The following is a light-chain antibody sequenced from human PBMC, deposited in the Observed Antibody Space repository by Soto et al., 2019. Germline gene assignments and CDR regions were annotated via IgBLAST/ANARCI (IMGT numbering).Light chain of an antibody. Sequence: EIVFTQSPATLSVSPGERATLSCRASQSVSSNLAWYQQKPGQAPRLLSYGASARATGIPARFSGSGSGTEFTLTISSLQSEDFAVYYCQQYNNWPQWTFGQGTKVDI. J-gene: IGKJ1*01. CDR1: QSVSSN. V-gene: IGKV3-15*01. CDR3: QQYNNWPQWT. CDR2: GAS.